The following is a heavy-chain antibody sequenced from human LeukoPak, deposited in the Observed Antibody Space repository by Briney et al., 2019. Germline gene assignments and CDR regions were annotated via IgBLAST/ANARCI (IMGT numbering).Heavy chain of an antibody. CDR3: ARLTVTYYYYYYMDV. D-gene: IGHD4-17*01. CDR1: GGSISSSSYY. V-gene: IGHV4-39*01. J-gene: IGHJ6*03. CDR2: IYYSGST. Sequence: ASETLSLTCTVSGGSISSSSYYWGWIRQPPGKGLEWIGSIYYSGSTYYNPSLKSRVTISVDTSKNQFSLKLSSVTAADTAVYYCARLTVTYYYYYYMDVWGKGTTVTVSS.